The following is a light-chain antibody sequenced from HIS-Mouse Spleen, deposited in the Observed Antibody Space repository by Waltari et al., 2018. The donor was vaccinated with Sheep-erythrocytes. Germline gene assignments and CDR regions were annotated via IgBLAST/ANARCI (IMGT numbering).Light chain of an antibody. J-gene: IGLJ3*02. Sequence: QSVLTQPPSASGTPGQRVTISCSGSSSNIGSNTVNWYQQLPGTAPKLLIYSNNERPSGVPDRVSGSKSGTSASLAISGLQSEDEDDYYCAAWDDSLNGPVFGGGTKLTVL. CDR2: SNN. V-gene: IGLV1-44*01. CDR3: AAWDDSLNGPV. CDR1: SSNIGSNT.